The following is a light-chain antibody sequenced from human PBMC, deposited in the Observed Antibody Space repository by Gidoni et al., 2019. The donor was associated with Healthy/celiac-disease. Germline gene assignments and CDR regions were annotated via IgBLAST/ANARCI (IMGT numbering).Light chain of an antibody. V-gene: IGLV3-21*02. CDR3: QVWDNSSDHPVV. J-gene: IGLJ2*01. Sequence: SYFLTQPPSVSVAPGQTARITCGGNKIGSKSVHWYQQKPGQAPVLVIYDDSDRPSGIPEGFSGSNSGNTATLTISRVEAGDEAVYYCQVWDNSSDHPVVFGGGNKLTVL. CDR1: KIGSKS. CDR2: DDS.